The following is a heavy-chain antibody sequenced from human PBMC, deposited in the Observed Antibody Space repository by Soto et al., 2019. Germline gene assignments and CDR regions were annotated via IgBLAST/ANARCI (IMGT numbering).Heavy chain of an antibody. CDR2: IYTSGST. V-gene: IGHV4-4*07. J-gene: IGHJ4*02. D-gene: IGHD6-19*01. Sequence: WVTLARTCLFSGCSIGGYDLIWIRQPAGKGLEWIGRIYTSGSTNYNPSLKSRVTMSVDTSKNQFSLKLSSVTAADTAVYYCARDSSGWNFDYWGQGTLVTLAS. CDR3: ARDSSGWNFDY. CDR1: GCSIGGYD.